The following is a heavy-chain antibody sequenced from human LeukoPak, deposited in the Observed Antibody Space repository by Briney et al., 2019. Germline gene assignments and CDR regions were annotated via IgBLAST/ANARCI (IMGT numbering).Heavy chain of an antibody. J-gene: IGHJ4*02. CDR2: FFQSDRS. Sequence: PSETLSLTCAISGHSTTRGYYRAWFRQSPGKGLEWIATFFQSDRSFYNVSLESRVTMSLDTSKSQFSLNLTSVTAADTAVYYCARVLSVPYLLDSWGRGTQVTVSS. CDR1: GHSTTRGYY. V-gene: IGHV4-38-2*01. CDR3: ARVLSVPYLLDS. D-gene: IGHD3-10*02.